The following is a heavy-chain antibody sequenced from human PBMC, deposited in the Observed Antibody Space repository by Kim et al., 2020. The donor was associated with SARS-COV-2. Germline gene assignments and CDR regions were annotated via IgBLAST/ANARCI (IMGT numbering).Heavy chain of an antibody. CDR1: GFTFSSYW. V-gene: IGHV3-7*01. D-gene: IGHD6-13*01. J-gene: IGHJ4*02. Sequence: GGSLRLSCAASGFTFSSYWMSWVRQAPGKGLEWVANIKQDGSEKYYVDSVKGRFTISRDNAKNSLYLQMNSLRAEDTAVYYCASGPSSSWFPGGDYWGQGTLVTVSS. CDR2: IKQDGSEK. CDR3: ASGPSSSWFPGGDY.